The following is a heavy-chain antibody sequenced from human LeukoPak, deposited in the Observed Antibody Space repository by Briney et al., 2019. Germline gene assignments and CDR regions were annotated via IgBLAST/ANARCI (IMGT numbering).Heavy chain of an antibody. CDR3: ARDGGVQLVGDY. Sequence: ASVKVSCKASGGTFSSYAISWVRQAPGQGLEWMGGIIPIFGTANYAQKFQGRVTITTDESTSTAYMELSSLRSEDTAVYYCARDGGVQLVGDYWGQGTLVTVSS. J-gene: IGHJ4*02. V-gene: IGHV1-69*05. CDR1: GGTFSSYA. D-gene: IGHD3-16*01. CDR2: IIPIFGTA.